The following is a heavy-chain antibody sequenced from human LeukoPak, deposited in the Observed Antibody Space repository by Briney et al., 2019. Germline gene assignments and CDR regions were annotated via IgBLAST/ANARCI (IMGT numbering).Heavy chain of an antibody. CDR3: ARWGPVRYGMDV. V-gene: IGHV3-21*01. CDR2: ISSSSSYI. D-gene: IGHD1-26*01. CDR1: GFTFSSYS. J-gene: IGHJ6*02. Sequence: GGSLRLSCAASGFTFSSYSLNWVRQAPGKGLEWVSSISSSSSYIYYADSVKGRFTISRDNAKNSLYLQMNSLRAEDTAVYYRARWGPVRYGMDVWGQGTTVTVSS.